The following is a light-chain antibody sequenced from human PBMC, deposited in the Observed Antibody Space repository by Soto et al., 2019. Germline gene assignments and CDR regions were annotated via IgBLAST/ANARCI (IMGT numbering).Light chain of an antibody. CDR1: QTFSNTY. CDR2: GAS. Sequence: EIVLTQSPGTLSLSPGESATLSCRASQTFSNTYLAWYQQKPGQAPRLLIYGASSRAPGIPDRVSGSGSGTDFTLTISRVEPEDFAVYYCQQYSSSPPFTFGQGTKLEIK. J-gene: IGKJ2*01. V-gene: IGKV3-20*01. CDR3: QQYSSSPPFT.